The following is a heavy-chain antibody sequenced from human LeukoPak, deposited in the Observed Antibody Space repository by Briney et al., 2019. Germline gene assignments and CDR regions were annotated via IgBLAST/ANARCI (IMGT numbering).Heavy chain of an antibody. Sequence: SETLSLTCTVSGASISSHYWSWIRQPPGKGLEWIAYISYSGSTNYNPSLKSRVTISVDTSKNQFSLKMISVTAADTAVYYCARAGGDISSSQELDYWGQGTLVTVSS. CDR2: ISYSGST. CDR3: ARAGGDISSSQELDY. D-gene: IGHD6-6*01. CDR1: GASISSHY. V-gene: IGHV4-59*11. J-gene: IGHJ4*02.